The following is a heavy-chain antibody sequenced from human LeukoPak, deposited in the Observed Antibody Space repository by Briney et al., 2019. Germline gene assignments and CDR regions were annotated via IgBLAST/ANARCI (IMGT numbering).Heavy chain of an antibody. CDR2: ISGSDGST. CDR1: GFTFSSYA. J-gene: IGHJ4*02. V-gene: IGHV3-23*01. Sequence: GGSLRLSCAVSGFTFSSYAMSWVRQAPGKGLEWDSAISGSDGSTYYADSVKGRFTISRDNSKNTLYLQMNSLRAEDTAVYYCAKEGGSGWFLDYWGQGTLVTVSS. CDR3: AKEGGSGWFLDY. D-gene: IGHD6-19*01.